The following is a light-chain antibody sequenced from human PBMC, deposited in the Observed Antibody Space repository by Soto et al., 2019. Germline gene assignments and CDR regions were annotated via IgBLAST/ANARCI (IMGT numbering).Light chain of an antibody. V-gene: IGLV1-40*01. CDR3: QSSDSSLSGWV. J-gene: IGLJ3*02. CDR2: GNS. Sequence: QSVLTQPPSVSGAPGQRVTISCTGSSSNIGAGYDVHWYQQLPGTAPKLLIYGNSNRPSGVPDRFSGSKSGTSASLAITGVQPEDEADYYCQSSDSSLSGWVFGGGTKLTVL. CDR1: SSNIGAGYD.